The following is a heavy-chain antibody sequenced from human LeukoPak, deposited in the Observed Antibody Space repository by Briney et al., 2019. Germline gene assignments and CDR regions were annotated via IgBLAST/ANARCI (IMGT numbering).Heavy chain of an antibody. CDR2: IRYDGSNE. D-gene: IGHD4-17*01. J-gene: IGHJ4*02. CDR3: ARASFPLTVTTLLA. CDR1: EFTFSSYG. V-gene: IGHV3-30*02. Sequence: GGSLRLSCAASEFTFSSYGMHWVRQAPGKGLEWVAFIRYDGSNEYFADSVKGRFTISRDNAKNSLYLQMNSLRAEDTAVYYCARASFPLTVTTLLAWGQGTLVTVSS.